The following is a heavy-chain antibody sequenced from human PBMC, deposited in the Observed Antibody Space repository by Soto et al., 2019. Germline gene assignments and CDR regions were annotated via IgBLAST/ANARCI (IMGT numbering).Heavy chain of an antibody. J-gene: IGHJ4*02. CDR3: AKVRSGYSIRGFDY. D-gene: IGHD3-3*01. V-gene: IGHV3-23*01. CDR2: ISGSGGST. Sequence: SGGSLRLSCAASGFTFSSYAMSWVRQAPGKGLEWVSAISGSGGSTYYADSVKGRFTISRDNSKNTLYLQMNSLRAEDTAVYYCAKVRSGYSIRGFDYWGQGTLVTVSS. CDR1: GFTFSSYA.